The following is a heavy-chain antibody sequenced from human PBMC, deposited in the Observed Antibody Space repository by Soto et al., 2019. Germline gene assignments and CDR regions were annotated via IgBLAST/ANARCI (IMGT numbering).Heavy chain of an antibody. CDR2: ITAHNGNT. CDR3: ARLLVPAATKAGFDY. CDR1: GYTFITYR. D-gene: IGHD2-2*01. Sequence: QVQLVQSGAEVKKPGASVKVSCKASGYTFITYRVGWVRQAPGQGLEWMGWITAHNGNTHYAQEFQGRITMTSDTSTSTAYMELRSLRSDDTAVYYCARLLVPAATKAGFDYWGKGTLVTVSS. J-gene: IGHJ4*02. V-gene: IGHV1-18*01.